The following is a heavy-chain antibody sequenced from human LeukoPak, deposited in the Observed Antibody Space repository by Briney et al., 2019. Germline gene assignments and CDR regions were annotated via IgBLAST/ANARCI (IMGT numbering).Heavy chain of an antibody. V-gene: IGHV4-4*09. CDR2: IYTSGNT. CDR3: TRGFLQIDY. J-gene: IGHJ4*02. Sequence: SETLSLTCTVSGGSISNYFWTWIRQPPGKGLEWIGCIYTSGNTNYNPSLESRVTMSVDTSKNQFSLRLNSVTAADTAVYYCTRGFLQIDYWGQGTLVTVSS. CDR1: GGSISNYF.